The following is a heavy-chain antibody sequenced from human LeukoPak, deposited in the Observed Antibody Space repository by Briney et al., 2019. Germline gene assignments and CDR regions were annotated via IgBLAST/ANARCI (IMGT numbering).Heavy chain of an antibody. V-gene: IGHV1-18*01. D-gene: IGHD3-9*01. CDR1: GYTFTSYG. Sequence: ASVKVSCKASGYTFTSYGISWVRQAPGQGLEWMGWISAYNGNTNYAQKLQGRVTMTRDTSTSTVYMELSSLRSEDTAVYYCARDLVDGEDRYFDWLPIDWGQGTLVTVSS. J-gene: IGHJ4*02. CDR2: ISAYNGNT. CDR3: ARDLVDGEDRYFDWLPID.